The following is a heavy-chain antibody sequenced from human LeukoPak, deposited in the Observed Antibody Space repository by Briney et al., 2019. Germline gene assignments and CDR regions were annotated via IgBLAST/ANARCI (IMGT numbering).Heavy chain of an antibody. D-gene: IGHD3-3*01. J-gene: IGHJ5*02. Sequence: PSETLSLTCAIYGGSFSGYQWSWVRQPPGKGLEWIGEINHGGSTNYSPSLKSRLTISEDTSKNQFSLKLSSVTASDTAIYYCARGGRGLSPARRFEPGDWFDPWGQGTLVTVSS. CDR2: INHGGST. CDR3: ARGGRGLSPARRFEPGDWFDP. CDR1: GGSFSGYQ. V-gene: IGHV4-34*01.